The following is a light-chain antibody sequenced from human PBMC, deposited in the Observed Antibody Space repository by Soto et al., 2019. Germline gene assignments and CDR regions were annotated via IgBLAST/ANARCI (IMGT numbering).Light chain of an antibody. CDR3: QHYNNWPFT. Sequence: EIVMTQSPATLSVSPGETASLSCRASQAINSNLAWYQQRPGQAPRLLIYSASTRATGVPARVSGSGSETEFTLTISNLQSEDFAVYYCQHYNNWPFTFGQGTKVDIK. CDR2: SAS. V-gene: IGKV3-15*01. J-gene: IGKJ2*01. CDR1: QAINSN.